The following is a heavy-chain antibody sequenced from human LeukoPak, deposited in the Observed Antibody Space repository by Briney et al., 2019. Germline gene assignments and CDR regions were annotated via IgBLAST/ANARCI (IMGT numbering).Heavy chain of an antibody. CDR3: ARVAMVRGVITRAPLDC. Sequence: PGGSLRLSCAASGFTFDSYAMSWVRQGPGKGPQWVSLIGGSGDGTFYSDSVKGRFTISRDNSKKTLYLQMNSLRAEDTAIYYCARVAMVRGVITRAPLDCWGQGALVTVSS. V-gene: IGHV3-23*01. D-gene: IGHD3-10*01. CDR2: IGGSGDGT. J-gene: IGHJ4*02. CDR1: GFTFDSYA.